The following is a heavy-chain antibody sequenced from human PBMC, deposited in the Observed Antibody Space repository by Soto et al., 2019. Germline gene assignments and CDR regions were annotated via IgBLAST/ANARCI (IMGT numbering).Heavy chain of an antibody. Sequence: GGSLRLSCAASGFTFSSYWMHWVRQAPGKGLVWVSRINSDGSSTSYADSVKGRFTISRDNAKNTLYLQMNSLRAEDTAVYYCARDPTYDSSGYYYGAVTPYFDYWGQGTLVTVS. CDR2: INSDGSST. CDR1: GFTFSSYW. V-gene: IGHV3-74*01. D-gene: IGHD3-22*01. CDR3: ARDPTYDSSGYYYGAVTPYFDY. J-gene: IGHJ4*02.